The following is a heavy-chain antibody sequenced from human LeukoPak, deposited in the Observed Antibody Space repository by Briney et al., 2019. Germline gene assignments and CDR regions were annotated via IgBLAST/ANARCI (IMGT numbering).Heavy chain of an antibody. D-gene: IGHD2-2*01. CDR2: IYSGGST. CDR3: AKDLSRLYYYYGMDV. CDR1: GFTVSSNY. Sequence: PGGSLRLSCAASGFTVSSNYMSWVRQAPGKGLEWVSVIYSGGSTYYADSVKGRFTISRDNSKNTLYLQMNSLRAEDTAVYYCAKDLSRLYYYYGMDVWGQGTTVTVSS. J-gene: IGHJ6*02. V-gene: IGHV3-53*01.